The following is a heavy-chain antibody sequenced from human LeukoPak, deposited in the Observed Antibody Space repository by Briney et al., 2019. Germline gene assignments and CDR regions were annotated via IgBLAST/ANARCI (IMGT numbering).Heavy chain of an antibody. Sequence: GRSLRLSCTASGFTFGDYAMSWFRQAPGKGLEWVGFIRSKAYGGTTEYAASAKGRFTISRDDSKSIAYLQMNSLKTEDTAVYYCTRGGGGLVENWFDPWGQGTLVTVSS. CDR2: IRSKAYGGTT. CDR1: GFTFGDYA. D-gene: IGHD2-15*01. J-gene: IGHJ5*02. V-gene: IGHV3-49*03. CDR3: TRGGGGLVENWFDP.